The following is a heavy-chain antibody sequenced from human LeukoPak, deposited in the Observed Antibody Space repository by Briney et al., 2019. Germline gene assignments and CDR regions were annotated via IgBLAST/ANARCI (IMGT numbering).Heavy chain of an antibody. CDR1: GFTFSSYA. Sequence: GGSLRLSCAASGFTFSSYAMSWVRQAPGKGLGWVSSVSGSGGPTYYADSVKGRFTISRDNSKNTVYLQMNRLRAEDPAEYYCGKQNGKDGYNYMDEGGQASLVTVYS. J-gene: IGHJ4*02. CDR3: GKQNGKDGYNYMDE. V-gene: IGHV3-23*01. CDR2: VSGSGGPT. D-gene: IGHD5-24*01.